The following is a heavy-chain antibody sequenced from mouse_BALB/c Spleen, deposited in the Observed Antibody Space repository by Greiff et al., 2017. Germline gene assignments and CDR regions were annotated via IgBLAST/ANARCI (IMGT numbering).Heavy chain of an antibody. CDR3: TRDHITPDWYFEV. CDR2: ISSGGSYT. Sequence: EVQVVESGGGLVKPGGSLKLSCAASGFTFSSYTMSWVRQTPEKRLEWVATISSGGSYTHYQHSVKGRFTISRDNAKNTLYLQMSSLKSEDTAMYYCTRDHITPDWYFEVWGAGTTVTVSS. D-gene: IGHD1-1*01. V-gene: IGHV5-6-4*01. J-gene: IGHJ1*01. CDR1: GFTFSSYT.